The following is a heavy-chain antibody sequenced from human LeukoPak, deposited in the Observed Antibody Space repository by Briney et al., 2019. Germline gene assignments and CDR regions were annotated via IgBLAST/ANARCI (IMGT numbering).Heavy chain of an antibody. CDR1: GGSISSGGYY. CDR2: IYYSGST. J-gene: IGHJ6*02. CDR3: XXXXXXXXXXXXXXPYYYYGMDV. V-gene: IGHV4-61*08. Sequence: SETLSLTCTVSGGSISSGGYYWSWIRQPPGKGLEWIGYIYYSGSTNYNPSLKSRVTISVDTSKNQFSLKLSSVTAAYPAVYXXXXXXXXXXXXXXXXPYYYYGMDVWGQGTTVTVSS.